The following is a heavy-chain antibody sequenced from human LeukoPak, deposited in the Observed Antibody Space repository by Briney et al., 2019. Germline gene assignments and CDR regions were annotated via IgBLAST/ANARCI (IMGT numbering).Heavy chain of an antibody. CDR2: ISGSGGST. J-gene: IGHJ4*02. D-gene: IGHD2-2*01. CDR1: GFIFSSYA. Sequence: GGSLRLSCAASGFIFSSYAMSWVRQAPGKGLEWVSAISGSGGSTYYADSVKGRFTISRDNSKNTLYLQMNSLRAEDTAVYYCAKGIVVVPAAPFDYWGQGTLVTVSS. CDR3: AKGIVVVPAAPFDY. V-gene: IGHV3-23*01.